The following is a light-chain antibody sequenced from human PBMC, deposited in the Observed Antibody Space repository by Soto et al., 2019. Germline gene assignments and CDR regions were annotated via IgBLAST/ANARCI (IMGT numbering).Light chain of an antibody. V-gene: IGKV3-15*01. CDR3: QQYHIWPSWT. CDR2: GAS. Sequence: EIVLTQSPATLSVSLGHSATLSCRASQSVSLSLAWYQMRPGQPPRLLIYGASTMATDIPARFSGSGSVTNFTLTISSLQYEDFAVYFCQQYHIWPSWTFGQRTKVELK. CDR1: QSVSLS. J-gene: IGKJ1*01.